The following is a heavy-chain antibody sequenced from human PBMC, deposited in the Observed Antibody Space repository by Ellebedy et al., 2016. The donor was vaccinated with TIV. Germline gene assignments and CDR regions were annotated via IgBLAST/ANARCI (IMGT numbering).Heavy chain of an antibody. J-gene: IGHJ5*02. CDR1: GFTFDSYI. D-gene: IGHD6-19*01. V-gene: IGHV3-30*04. CDR3: ARVLRGGWRTADL. CDR2: ISYDTSNK. Sequence: PGGSLRLSCAASGFTFDSYIMHSVRQAPGEGLEWVAVISYDTSNKYYANSVKGRFTISRDNSKNTLYLEMNSLRTDDTAVYYCARVLRGGWRTADLWGQGTLVTVSA.